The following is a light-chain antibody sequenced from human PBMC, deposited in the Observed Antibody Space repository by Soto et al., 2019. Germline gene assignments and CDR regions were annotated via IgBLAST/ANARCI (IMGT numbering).Light chain of an antibody. J-gene: IGKJ4*01. CDR1: QSIATY. Sequence: DIQMTQSPSSLSASVGDRVTLTCRASQSIATYSTWFQQKPGKPPKLLIFAASTLHGGVPSRFSGSGSGTEFTLTISSLQPEDFASYYCQQSYNSPLTFGGGTKVDIK. V-gene: IGKV1-39*01. CDR3: QQSYNSPLT. CDR2: AAS.